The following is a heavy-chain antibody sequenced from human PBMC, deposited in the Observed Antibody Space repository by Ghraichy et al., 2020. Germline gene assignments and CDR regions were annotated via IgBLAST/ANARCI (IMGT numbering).Heavy chain of an antibody. D-gene: IGHD5-18*01. V-gene: IGHV3-30*04. Sequence: LSLTCAASGFTFSSYAMHWVRQAPGKGLEWVAVISYDGSNKYYADSVKGRFTISRDNSKNTLYLQMNSLRAEDTAVYYCARPPTGYSYGSHFDYWGQGTLVTVSS. J-gene: IGHJ4*02. CDR2: ISYDGSNK. CDR1: GFTFSSYA. CDR3: ARPPTGYSYGSHFDY.